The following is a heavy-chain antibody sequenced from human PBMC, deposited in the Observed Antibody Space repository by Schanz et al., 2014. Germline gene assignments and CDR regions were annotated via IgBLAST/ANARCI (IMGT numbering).Heavy chain of an antibody. J-gene: IGHJ4*02. V-gene: IGHV3-23*01. Sequence: EVHLLESGGGLVQPGGSLRLSCAASEFTFSTDAMSWVRQAPGKGLEWVSAPSEGGGGAHYADSVKGRSTISRINSKNTLYLQMHSLRTGDPAVDSCARIGGSVGTYWGQGTLVTVSS. CDR1: EFTFSTDA. CDR3: ARIGGSVGTY. CDR2: PSEGGGGA. D-gene: IGHD3-10*01.